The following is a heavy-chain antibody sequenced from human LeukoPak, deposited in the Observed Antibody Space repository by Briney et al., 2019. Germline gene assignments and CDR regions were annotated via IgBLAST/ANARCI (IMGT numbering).Heavy chain of an antibody. V-gene: IGHV4-31*03. Sequence: PSRTLSLTCTVSGGSISSGVYYWSWIRQHPGKGLEWIGYIYYSGSTYSNPSLKSRLTMSVDISKNQFSLKLSSVTAADTAVYYCARGVKGLRGAFDIWGQGTMVTVSS. D-gene: IGHD3-10*01. CDR2: IYYSGST. J-gene: IGHJ3*02. CDR3: ARGVKGLRGAFDI. CDR1: GGSISSGVYY.